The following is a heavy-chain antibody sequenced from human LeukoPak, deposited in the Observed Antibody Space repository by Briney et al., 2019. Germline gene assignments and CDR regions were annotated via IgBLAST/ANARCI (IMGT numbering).Heavy chain of an antibody. CDR1: GFTFSSYS. Sequence: GGSLRLSCAASGFTFSSYSMNWVRQAPGKGLEWVSSISSSSSYIYYADSVKGRFTISRDNAKNSLYLQMNSLRAEDRAVYYCARDPKYCSGGSCQDYWGQGTLVTVSS. CDR2: ISSSSSYI. D-gene: IGHD2-15*01. J-gene: IGHJ4*02. CDR3: ARDPKYCSGGSCQDY. V-gene: IGHV3-21*01.